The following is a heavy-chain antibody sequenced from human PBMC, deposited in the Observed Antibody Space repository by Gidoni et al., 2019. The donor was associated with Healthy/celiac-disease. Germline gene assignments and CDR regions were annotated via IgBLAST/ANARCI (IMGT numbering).Heavy chain of an antibody. V-gene: IGHV4-59*01. CDR3: ARADFTIFGVVGGMDV. D-gene: IGHD3-3*01. Sequence: QVQLQASGPGLVKPSATLSLTCPVSGRSISSYYWSWIRQPPGKGLEWIGYIYYSGSTNYNPSLKRRVTISVDTSKNQFSLKLSSVTAADTAVYYCARADFTIFGVVGGMDVWGQGTTVTVSS. CDR2: IYYSGST. J-gene: IGHJ6*02. CDR1: GRSISSYY.